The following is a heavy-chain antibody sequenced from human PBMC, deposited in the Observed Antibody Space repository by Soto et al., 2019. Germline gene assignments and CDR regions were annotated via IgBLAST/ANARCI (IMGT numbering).Heavy chain of an antibody. D-gene: IGHD6-19*01. Sequence: QVQLVQSGAEVKKPGASVKVSCKASGYTFTSYGISWVRQAPGQRLEWMGWISAYNGNTNYAQKLQGRVTMTTDTSTSTAYMELRSLRSDDTAVYYCARDDRQWLVDWRGAFDYWGQGTLVTVSS. CDR3: ARDDRQWLVDWRGAFDY. CDR1: GYTFTSYG. CDR2: ISAYNGNT. V-gene: IGHV1-18*01. J-gene: IGHJ4*02.